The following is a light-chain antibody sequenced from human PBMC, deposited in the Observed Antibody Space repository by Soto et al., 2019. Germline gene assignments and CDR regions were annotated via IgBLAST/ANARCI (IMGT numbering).Light chain of an antibody. V-gene: IGKV3-11*01. CDR3: QQRSSWPWT. Sequence: VLTQSPDTLSVSPGERATVSCRASQSLSSNLAWYQQKPGQAPRLLILGASDRVTGIPARFSGSGSGTEFTLSITSIEPEDFAVYYCQQRSSWPWTFGQGTKLEIK. J-gene: IGKJ1*01. CDR1: QSLSSN. CDR2: GAS.